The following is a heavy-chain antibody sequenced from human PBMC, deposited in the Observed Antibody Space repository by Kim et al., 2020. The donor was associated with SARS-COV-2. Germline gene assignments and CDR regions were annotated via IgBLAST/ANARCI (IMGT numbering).Heavy chain of an antibody. Sequence: GGSLRLYCAASGFTFGSYWMTWVRQAPGKGLEWVANIKQDGTQQYYVDSVRGRFTVSRDGANMYLQMNSLRAEDTAVYYCARTLTGTTESFEYWGRGTLVTVSS. D-gene: IGHD3-9*01. CDR1: GFTFGSYW. J-gene: IGHJ1*01. CDR2: IKQDGTQQ. CDR3: ARTLTGTTESFEY. V-gene: IGHV3-7*03.